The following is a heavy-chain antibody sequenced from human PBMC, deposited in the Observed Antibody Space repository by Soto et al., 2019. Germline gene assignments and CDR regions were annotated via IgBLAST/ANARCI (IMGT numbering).Heavy chain of an antibody. D-gene: IGHD2-15*01. J-gene: IGHJ4*02. CDR1: GFTFSSYA. CDR2: ISYDGSNK. Sequence: QVQLVESGGGVVQPGRSLRLSCATSGFTFSSYAMHWVRQAPGKGPEWVAIISYDGSNKYYADSVKGRFIISRDNSKTTLFLQMNSLRTEDTAVYHCARGDGISGPEGYWGQGTLVTVSS. CDR3: ARGDGISGPEGY. V-gene: IGHV3-30-3*01.